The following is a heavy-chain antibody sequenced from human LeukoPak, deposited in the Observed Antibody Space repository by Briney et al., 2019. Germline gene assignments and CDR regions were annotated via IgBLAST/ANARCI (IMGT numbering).Heavy chain of an antibody. CDR1: GGSISSSNW. Sequence: SGTLSLTCAVSGGSISSSNWWSWVRQPPGKGLEWIEEIYHSGSTNYNPSLKSRVTISVDKSKNQFSLKLSSVTAADTAVYYCAMKFNGDYGDYDWFDPWGQGTLVTVSS. V-gene: IGHV4-4*02. CDR3: AMKFNGDYGDYDWFDP. D-gene: IGHD4-17*01. J-gene: IGHJ5*02. CDR2: IYHSGST.